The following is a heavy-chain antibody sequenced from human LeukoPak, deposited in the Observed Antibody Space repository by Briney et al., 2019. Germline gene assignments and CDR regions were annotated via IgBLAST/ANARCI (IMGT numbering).Heavy chain of an antibody. Sequence: SGPTLVKPTQALTLTCTFSGFPLTNSAVGVGWIRKPPGQALEWLALIYSDDDKRYNPSLKTRLSITKDTSKNQVVLIMTNVDLVDTATYFCAHRGKYLTWFDPWGQGTLVIVSS. J-gene: IGHJ5*02. V-gene: IGHV2-5*02. CDR3: AHRGKYLTWFDP. CDR2: IYSDDDK. CDR1: GFPLTNSAVG. D-gene: IGHD2/OR15-2a*01.